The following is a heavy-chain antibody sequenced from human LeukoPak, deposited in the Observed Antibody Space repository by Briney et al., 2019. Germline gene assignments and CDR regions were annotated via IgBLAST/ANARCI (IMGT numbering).Heavy chain of an antibody. CDR2: VLYDGNIE. Sequence: GGSLRLSCEGSGFSFASYAMHWVRQAPGKGLEWVAIVLYDGNIEYYADSVKGRFTISRDNSKNTLFLQMNSLGAEDTAVYYWAKGGSGRHYYYYAMDDWGQGTTVTVSS. CDR3: AKGGSGRHYYYYAMDD. CDR1: GFSFASYA. V-gene: IGHV3-30*18. D-gene: IGHD6-19*01. J-gene: IGHJ6*02.